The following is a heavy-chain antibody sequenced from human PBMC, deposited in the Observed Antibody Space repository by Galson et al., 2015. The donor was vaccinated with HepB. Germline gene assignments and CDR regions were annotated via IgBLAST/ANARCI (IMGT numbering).Heavy chain of an antibody. CDR1: GFTFINYA. CDR2: ISHDGSNK. V-gene: IGHV3-30*18. J-gene: IGHJ4*02. CDR3: AKDLDDFGDYDVDH. D-gene: IGHD4-17*01. Sequence: SLRLSCAVSGFTFINYAMHWVRQAPGKGLEWVAVISHDGSNKYHADSVKGRFTVSRDNSKNTLYLQMNSLRVEDTAVYYCAKDLDDFGDYDVDHWGQGTLVTVSS.